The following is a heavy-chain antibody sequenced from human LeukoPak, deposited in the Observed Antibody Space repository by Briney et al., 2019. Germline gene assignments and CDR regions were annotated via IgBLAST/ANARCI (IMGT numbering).Heavy chain of an antibody. D-gene: IGHD6-13*01. Sequence: ASVKVSCKASGYTFTGYYMHWVRQAPGQGLEWMGWTNPNSGGTNYAQKFQGRVTMTRDTSISTAYMELSRLRSDDTAVYYCARTRTDSSSWPVSDYWGQGTLVTVSS. J-gene: IGHJ4*02. V-gene: IGHV1-2*02. CDR2: TNPNSGGT. CDR3: ARTRTDSSSWPVSDY. CDR1: GYTFTGYY.